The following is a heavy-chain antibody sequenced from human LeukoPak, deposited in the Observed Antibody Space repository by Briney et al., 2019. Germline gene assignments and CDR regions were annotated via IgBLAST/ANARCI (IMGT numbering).Heavy chain of an antibody. CDR2: ISSRSFTI. Sequence: PGGSLRLSCAASGFTFSAYSMNWVRQAPGKGLDWVSYISSRSFTIYYADSVKGRFTISRDNAKNSLYLQMNSLRAEDTAVYYCARDLRITMVRGKPRPSGVWGQGTTVTVSS. CDR1: GFTFSAYS. J-gene: IGHJ6*02. D-gene: IGHD3-10*01. V-gene: IGHV3-48*04. CDR3: ARDLRITMVRGKPRPSGV.